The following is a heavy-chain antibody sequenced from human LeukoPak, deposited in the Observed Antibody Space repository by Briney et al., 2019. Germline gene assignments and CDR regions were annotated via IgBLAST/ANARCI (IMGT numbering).Heavy chain of an antibody. V-gene: IGHV3-23*01. CDR2: ISGSGGNT. D-gene: IGHD3-22*01. CDR1: GFTFSSYA. Sequence: PGGSLRLSCAASGFTFSSYAMSWVRQAPGKGLEWVSAISGSGGNTYYADSVKGRFTISRDNSKNTLYLQMNSLRAEDTAVYYCAKAPYYDSSGYHITLFDYWGQGTLVTVSS. J-gene: IGHJ4*02. CDR3: AKAPYYDSSGYHITLFDY.